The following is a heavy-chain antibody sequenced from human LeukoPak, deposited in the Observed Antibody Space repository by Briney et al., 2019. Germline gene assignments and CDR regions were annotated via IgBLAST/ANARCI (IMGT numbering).Heavy chain of an antibody. CDR3: ARVARLRFLEWLSTHDAFDI. CDR2: INHSGST. V-gene: IGHV4-34*01. CDR1: GGSFSGYY. D-gene: IGHD3-3*01. J-gene: IGHJ3*02. Sequence: SETLSLTCAVYGGSFSGYYWSWIRQPPGKGLEWIGEINHSGSTNYNPSLKSRVTISVDTSKNQFSLKLSSVTAADTAVYYCARVARLRFLEWLSTHDAFDIWGQGTMVTVSS.